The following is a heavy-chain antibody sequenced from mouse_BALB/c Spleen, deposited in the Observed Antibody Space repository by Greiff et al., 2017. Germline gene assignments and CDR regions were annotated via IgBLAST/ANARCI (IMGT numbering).Heavy chain of an antibody. CDR2: IDPSDSYT. V-gene: IGHV1-69*02. CDR3: ARGSLPLRAMDY. Sequence: QVQLQQPGAELVKPGASLKLSCKASGSTFTSYWMHWVKQRPGQGLEWIGEIDPSDSYTNYTQKFKGKATLTVDKSSSTAYMQLSSLTSEDSAVYYCARGSLPLRAMDYWGQGTSVTVSS. CDR1: GSTFTSYW. J-gene: IGHJ4*01. D-gene: IGHD2-1*01.